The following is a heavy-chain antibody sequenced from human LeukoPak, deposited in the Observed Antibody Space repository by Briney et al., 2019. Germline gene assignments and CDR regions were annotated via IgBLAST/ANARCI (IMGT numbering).Heavy chain of an antibody. CDR1: GGSISSYY. CDR2: IYYSGGT. J-gene: IGHJ6*03. Sequence: SETLSLTCTVSGGSISSYYWSWIRQPPGKGLEWIGYIYYSGGTNYNPSLKSRVTISVDTSKNQFSLKLSSVTAADTAVYYCARENNYYYYMDVWGKGTTVTVSS. CDR3: ARENNYYYYMDV. V-gene: IGHV4-59*01.